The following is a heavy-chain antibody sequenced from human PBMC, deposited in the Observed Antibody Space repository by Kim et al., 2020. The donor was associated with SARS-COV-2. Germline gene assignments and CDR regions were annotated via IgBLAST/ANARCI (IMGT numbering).Heavy chain of an antibody. D-gene: IGHD3-10*01. V-gene: IGHV4-59*13. CDR3: SRDFSSDHWHGFFGH. J-gene: IGHJ4*01. CDR2: IYYSGST. Sequence: SETLSLTCTVSGVSISGYYCSWIRQPPGKGLEWIGYIYYSGSTKYNPSLKSRVTISVDTSKNQFSLMLSSVTAADTAVYYCSRDFSSDHWHGFFGHWGQGTLVTVSS. CDR1: GVSISGYY.